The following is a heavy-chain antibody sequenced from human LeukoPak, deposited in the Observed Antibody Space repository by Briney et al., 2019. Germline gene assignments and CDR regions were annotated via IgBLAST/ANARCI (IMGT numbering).Heavy chain of an antibody. CDR2: IYYSGST. CDR3: AREAAYDYVWGSYRNGPPSGWFDP. J-gene: IGHJ5*02. CDR1: GGSISSYY. V-gene: IGHV4-59*01. Sequence: SETLSLTCTVSGGSISSYYWSWIRQPPGKGLEWIGYIYYSGSTNYNPSLKSRVTISVDTSKNQFSLKLSSVTAADTAVYYRAREAAYDYVWGSYRNGPPSGWFDPWGQGTLVTVSS. D-gene: IGHD3-16*02.